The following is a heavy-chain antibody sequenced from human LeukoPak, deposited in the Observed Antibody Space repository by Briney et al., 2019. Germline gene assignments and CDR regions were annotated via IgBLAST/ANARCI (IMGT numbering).Heavy chain of an antibody. D-gene: IGHD6-19*01. Sequence: ASVKVSCKASGYTFTSYDINWVRQATGQGLEWMGWMNPNSGNTGYAQKFQGRVTMTRNTSISTAYMELSSLRAEDTALYYCAKDILSSGWLDAFDIWGQGTMVTVSS. CDR2: MNPNSGNT. CDR1: GYTFTSYD. J-gene: IGHJ3*02. V-gene: IGHV1-8*01. CDR3: AKDILSSGWLDAFDI.